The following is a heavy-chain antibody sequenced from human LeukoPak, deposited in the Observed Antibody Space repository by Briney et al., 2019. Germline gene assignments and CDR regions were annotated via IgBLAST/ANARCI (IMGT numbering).Heavy chain of an antibody. V-gene: IGHV3-30*18. J-gene: IGHJ4*02. CDR1: GFTFSSYG. D-gene: IGHD6-13*01. CDR2: ISYDGSNK. CDR3: AKGSTTGQQLVSRNVLLYYFDY. Sequence: GGSLRLSCAASGFTFSSYGMHWVRQAPGKGLEWVAVISYDGSNKYYADSVKGRFTISRDNSKNTLYLQMNSLRAEDTAVYYCAKGSTTGQQLVSRNVLLYYFDYWGQGTLVTVSS.